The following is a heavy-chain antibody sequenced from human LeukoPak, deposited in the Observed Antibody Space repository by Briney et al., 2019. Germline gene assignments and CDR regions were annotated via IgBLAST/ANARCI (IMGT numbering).Heavy chain of an antibody. CDR2: ISYDGSNK. D-gene: IGHD2-2*01. CDR1: GFTFSSYA. CDR3: ARVHPYCSSTSCYDYYYYGMDV. J-gene: IGHJ6*02. V-gene: IGHV3-30*04. Sequence: PGGSLRLSCAASGFTFSSYAMHWVRQAPGKGLEWVAVISYDGSNKYYADSVKGRFTISRDNSKNTLYLQMNSLRAEDTAVHYCARVHPYCSSTSCYDYYYYGMDVWGQGTTVTVSS.